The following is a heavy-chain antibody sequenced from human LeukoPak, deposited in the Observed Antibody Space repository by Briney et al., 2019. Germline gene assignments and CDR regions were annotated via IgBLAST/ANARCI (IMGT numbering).Heavy chain of an antibody. Sequence: GGSLRLSCAASGFTFDDYAMHRVRQAPGKGLEWVSLISGDGGSTDYAGFVKGRFTISRDNSKNSLYLQMNSLRTEDTALYYCAKDMAFDVMGFDYWGQGTLVTVSS. J-gene: IGHJ4*02. CDR2: ISGDGGST. V-gene: IGHV3-43*02. D-gene: IGHD2-8*01. CDR1: GFTFDDYA. CDR3: AKDMAFDVMGFDY.